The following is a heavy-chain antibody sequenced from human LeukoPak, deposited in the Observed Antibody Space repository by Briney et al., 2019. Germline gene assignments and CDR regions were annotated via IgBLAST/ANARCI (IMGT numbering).Heavy chain of an antibody. Sequence: ASVKVSCKASGYTFSSYGISWVRLAPGQGLEWMGWINTYSGNTNYAQRLQGRVTTTTDTSTSTAYMELRSLRSDDTAVYYCARVETTVETLFDYWGQGTLVTVSS. CDR2: INTYSGNT. D-gene: IGHD4-23*01. CDR1: GYTFSSYG. V-gene: IGHV1-18*01. CDR3: ARVETTVETLFDY. J-gene: IGHJ4*02.